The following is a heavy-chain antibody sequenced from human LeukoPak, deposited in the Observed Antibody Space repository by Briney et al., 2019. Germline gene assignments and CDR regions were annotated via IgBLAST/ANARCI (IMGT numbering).Heavy chain of an antibody. CDR3: ARDYAYSAAGFDP. Sequence: SETLSLTCAVYGGSFSGYYWSWIRQPPGKGLEWIGEINHSGSTNYNPSLKSRVTISVDTSKNQFSLKLSSVTAADAAVYYCARDYAYSAAGFDPWGQGTLVTVSS. D-gene: IGHD6-13*01. CDR1: GGSFSGYY. J-gene: IGHJ5*02. CDR2: INHSGST. V-gene: IGHV4-34*01.